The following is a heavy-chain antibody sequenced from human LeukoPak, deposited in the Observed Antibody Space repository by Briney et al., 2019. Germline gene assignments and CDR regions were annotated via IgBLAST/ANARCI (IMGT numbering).Heavy chain of an antibody. CDR2: ISSSGSTI. D-gene: IGHD3-10*02. J-gene: IGHJ3*02. CDR3: AKDRTMFSGDDAFDI. V-gene: IGHV3-48*01. Sequence: GGSLRLSCAASGFTFSSYSMLWVRQAPGKGLEWVSYISSSGSTIYYADSVKGRFTISRDNSKNTLYLQMNSLRAEDTAVYYCAKDRTMFSGDDAFDIWGQGTMVTVSS. CDR1: GFTFSSYS.